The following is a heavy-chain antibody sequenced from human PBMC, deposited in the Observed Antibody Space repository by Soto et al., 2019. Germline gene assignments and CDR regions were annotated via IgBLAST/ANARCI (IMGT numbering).Heavy chain of an antibody. Sequence: EASVKVSCKASGYTFTSYDINWVRQATGQGLEWMGWMNPNSCNTGYAQKFQGRVTMTRNTSISTAYMELSSLRSEDTAVYYCARGFWLATISGVGVGYYYYYYMDVWGKGTTVIVSS. D-gene: IGHD5-12*01. V-gene: IGHV1-8*01. CDR1: GYTFTSYD. J-gene: IGHJ6*03. CDR2: MNPNSCNT. CDR3: ARGFWLATISGVGVGYYYYYYMDV.